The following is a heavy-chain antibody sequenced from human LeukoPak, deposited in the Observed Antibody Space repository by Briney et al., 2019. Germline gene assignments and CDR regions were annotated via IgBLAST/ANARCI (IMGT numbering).Heavy chain of an antibody. V-gene: IGHV4-39*01. D-gene: IGHD3-22*01. J-gene: IGHJ4*02. CDR3: ARILEYYYDSNGYYYFDY. CDR1: GGSISSSSYY. CDR2: IYYSGST. Sequence: PSETLSLTCTVSGGSISSSSYYWGWIRQPPGKGLEWIGSIYYSGSTYYNPSLKSRLTISVDTSKNQFSLKLSSVTAADTAVYYCARILEYYYDSNGYYYFDYWGQGTLVTVSS.